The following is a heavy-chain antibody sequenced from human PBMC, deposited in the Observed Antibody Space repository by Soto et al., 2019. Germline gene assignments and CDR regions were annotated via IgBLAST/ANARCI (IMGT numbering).Heavy chain of an antibody. CDR1: GGSVSSGSYY. CDR2: IYYSGST. J-gene: IGHJ4*02. V-gene: IGHV4-61*01. D-gene: IGHD6-19*01. CDR3: ARELNRVAGPRRYFDY. Sequence: QVQLQESGPGLVKPSETLSLTCTVSGGSVSSGSYYWSWIRQPPGKGLEWIGYIYYSGSTNYNPSLKSRVTISVDTYKNQCSLKLSSVTAADTAVYYCARELNRVAGPRRYFDYWGQGTLVTVSS.